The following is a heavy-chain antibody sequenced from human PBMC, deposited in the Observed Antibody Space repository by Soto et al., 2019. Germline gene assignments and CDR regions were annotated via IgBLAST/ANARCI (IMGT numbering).Heavy chain of an antibody. CDR2: IYYSGST. Sequence: KPSETLSLTCTVSGGSISSGGYYWSWIRQHPGKGLEWIGYIYYSGSTYYNPSLKSRVTISVDTSKNQFSLKLSSVTAADTAVYYCARSADTAMANFDYWGQGTLVTVSS. CDR1: GGSISSGGYY. CDR3: ARSADTAMANFDY. V-gene: IGHV4-31*03. D-gene: IGHD5-18*01. J-gene: IGHJ4*02.